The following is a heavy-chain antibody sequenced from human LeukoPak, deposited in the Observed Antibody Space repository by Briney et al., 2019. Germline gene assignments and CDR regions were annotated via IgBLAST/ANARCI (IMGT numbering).Heavy chain of an antibody. CDR1: GGSINSHY. Sequence: SETLSLTCSVSGGSINSHYWSWIRQPPGKRLEWIGYIFNTGNTNYNPSLGSRVTMSVDASRDQFFLRLSSVTAADTAIYYCAARPAGTSWYGVFDYWSQGTLVTVPS. D-gene: IGHD6-6*01. J-gene: IGHJ4*02. CDR3: AARPAGTSWYGVFDY. V-gene: IGHV4-59*11. CDR2: IFNTGNT.